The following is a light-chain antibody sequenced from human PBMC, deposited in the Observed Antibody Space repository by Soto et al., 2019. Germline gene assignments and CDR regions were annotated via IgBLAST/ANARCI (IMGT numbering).Light chain of an antibody. CDR1: SSDVDAYNY. Sequence: QSALTQPASVSGSPGQSITISCTGTSSDVDAYNYVSWYQQYPGKAPKLMIYGVTNRPSGVSNRFSGSKTGNTASLTISGLQAEDEADYYCFSHRGGDSHVFGTGTKATV. V-gene: IGLV2-14*01. CDR2: GVT. CDR3: FSHRGGDSHV. J-gene: IGLJ1*01.